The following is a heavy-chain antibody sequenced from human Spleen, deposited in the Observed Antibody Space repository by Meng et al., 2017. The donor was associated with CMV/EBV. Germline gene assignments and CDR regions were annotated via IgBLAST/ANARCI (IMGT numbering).Heavy chain of an antibody. CDR2: INPSGSST. J-gene: IGHJ4*02. CDR1: GQNFARYY. V-gene: IGHV1-46*01. CDR3: ARPRGYGYGPLDY. D-gene: IGHD5-18*01. Sequence: ASVKVSCKASGQNFARYYMHWVRQAPGQGPEWVGIINPSGSSTSNAQKFQGRVTMTRDTSTSTVYMELSSLRSEDTAVYYCARPRGYGYGPLDYWGQGTLVTVSS.